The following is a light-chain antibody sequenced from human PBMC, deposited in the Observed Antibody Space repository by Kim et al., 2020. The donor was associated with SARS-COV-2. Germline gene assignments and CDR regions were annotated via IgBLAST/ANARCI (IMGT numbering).Light chain of an antibody. CDR2: GDN. J-gene: IGLJ3*02. CDR1: SSNIGAGYE. Sequence: QSVLTQPPSVSGAPGQRVTISCTGSSSNIGAGYEVHWYQQVPGTAPKLLIYGDNNRPSGVPDRFSASKSGTSASLAITGLQPEDEADYYCQSYDSSLSGSGVFGGGTKLTVL. CDR3: QSYDSSLSGSGV. V-gene: IGLV1-40*01.